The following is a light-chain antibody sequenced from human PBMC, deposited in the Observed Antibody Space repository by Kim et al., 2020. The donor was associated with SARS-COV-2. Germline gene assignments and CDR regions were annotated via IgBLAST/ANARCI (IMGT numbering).Light chain of an antibody. V-gene: IGKV3-11*01. CDR1: QSVSSY. J-gene: IGKJ1*01. CDR3: QQRSSWPPWT. CDR2: DAS. Sequence: EIVLTQSPSTLSLSVGDRATLSCRASQSVSSYLAWYQQKPGQAPRLLIYDASSMATGIPARFSGSGSGTDFTLTISSLEPEDFAIYYCQQRSSWPPWTFGQGTKVDIK.